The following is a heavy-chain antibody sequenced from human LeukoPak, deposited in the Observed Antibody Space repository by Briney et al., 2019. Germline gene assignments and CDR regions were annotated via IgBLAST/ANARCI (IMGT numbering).Heavy chain of an antibody. Sequence: GASVNVSCKASGYTFTSYAMHWVRQAPGQRVECMGCINAGKGNTKYSQRFQGRVTITSDTSASTAYMELSSLRSEDTAVYYCARPSIAAAGTSFDYRGQGTLVTVSS. CDR1: GYTFTSYA. J-gene: IGHJ4*02. D-gene: IGHD6-13*01. CDR3: ARPSIAAAGTSFDY. V-gene: IGHV1-3*01. CDR2: INAGKGNT.